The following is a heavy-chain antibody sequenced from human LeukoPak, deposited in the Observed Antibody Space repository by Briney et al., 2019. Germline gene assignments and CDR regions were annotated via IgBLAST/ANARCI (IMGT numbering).Heavy chain of an antibody. V-gene: IGHV3-21*01. Sequence: PGGSLRLSCAASGFTFSSYSMNWVRQAPGKGLEWVSSISSSSSYIYYADSVKGRFTISRDNAKNSLYLQMNSLRAEGTAVYYCARDEYYDILTGYYRGYYYGMDVWGQGTTVTVSS. CDR2: ISSSSSYI. CDR1: GFTFSSYS. D-gene: IGHD3-9*01. J-gene: IGHJ6*02. CDR3: ARDEYYDILTGYYRGYYYGMDV.